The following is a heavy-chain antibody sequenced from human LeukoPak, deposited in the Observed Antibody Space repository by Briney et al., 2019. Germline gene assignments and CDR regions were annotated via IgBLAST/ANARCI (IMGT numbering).Heavy chain of an antibody. D-gene: IGHD1-26*01. CDR1: GGSFSGYY. V-gene: IGHV4-34*01. CDR3: ARDGGSFYFDY. Sequence: PSETLSLTCAVYGGSFSGYYWSWIRQPPGKGLEWIGEINHSGSTNYNPSLKSRVTISVDTSKNQFSLKLSSVTAADTAVYYCARDGGSFYFDYWGQGTLVTVSS. J-gene: IGHJ4*02. CDR2: INHSGST.